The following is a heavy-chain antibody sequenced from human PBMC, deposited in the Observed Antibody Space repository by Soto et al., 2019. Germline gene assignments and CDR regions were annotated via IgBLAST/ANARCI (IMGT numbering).Heavy chain of an antibody. D-gene: IGHD6-19*01. CDR1: GFTFSTYA. CDR2: ISGSGSGRGVTT. V-gene: IGHV3-23*01. J-gene: IGHJ3*01. Sequence: EVQVLESGGGLVQPGGSLRLSCAASGFTFSTYAMSWVRQAPGKGLEWVSSISGSGSGRGVTTYYADSVKGRFTISRDNSKNTLSLQMHSLRVDDTALYYCAKSRAVADAFDFWGQGTMVTVSS. CDR3: AKSRAVADAFDF.